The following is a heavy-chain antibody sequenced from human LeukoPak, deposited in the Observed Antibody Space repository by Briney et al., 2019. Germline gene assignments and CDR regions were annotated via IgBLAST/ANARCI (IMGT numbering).Heavy chain of an antibody. J-gene: IGHJ4*02. V-gene: IGHV3-11*01. D-gene: IGHD5-12*01. CDR1: GFTFSIYW. Sequence: KAGGSLRLSCAASGFTFSIYWMSWIRQAPGKGLEWVSYISSSGSTIYYADSVKGRFTISRDNAKNSLYLQMNSLRAEDTAVYYCARWGVRGYDFLPRHYFDYWGQGTLVTVSS. CDR2: ISSSGSTI. CDR3: ARWGVRGYDFLPRHYFDY.